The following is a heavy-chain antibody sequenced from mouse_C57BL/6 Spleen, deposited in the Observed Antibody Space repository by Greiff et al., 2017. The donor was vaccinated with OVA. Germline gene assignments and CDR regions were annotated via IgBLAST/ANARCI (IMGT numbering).Heavy chain of an antibody. D-gene: IGHD1-1*01. J-gene: IGHJ1*03. CDR3: AREITTVVAWYFDV. Sequence: VQLQQSGAELVKPGASVKISCKASGYAFSSYWMNWVKQRPGKGLEWIGQIYPGDGDTNYNGKFKGKATLTADKSSSTAYMQLSSLTSEDSAVYFCAREITTVVAWYFDVWGTGTTVTVSS. CDR1: GYAFSSYW. CDR2: IYPGDGDT. V-gene: IGHV1-80*01.